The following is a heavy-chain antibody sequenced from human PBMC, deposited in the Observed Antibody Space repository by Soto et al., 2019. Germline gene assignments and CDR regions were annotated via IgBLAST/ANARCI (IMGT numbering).Heavy chain of an antibody. CDR1: GFTFSYYW. CDR2: IHSEGSST. D-gene: IGHD2-21*02. J-gene: IGHJ3*01. V-gene: IGHV3-74*01. CDR3: ARGDRGAFDL. Sequence: EVRLVESEGGLVQPGGSLSLSCAASGFTFSYYWMHWVRQAPGQGLLWVSRIHSEGSSTTYADSVKGRFTISRDNAKNTVSLQMISLRVEDTGVYFCARGDRGAFDLWGQGIMVTVSS.